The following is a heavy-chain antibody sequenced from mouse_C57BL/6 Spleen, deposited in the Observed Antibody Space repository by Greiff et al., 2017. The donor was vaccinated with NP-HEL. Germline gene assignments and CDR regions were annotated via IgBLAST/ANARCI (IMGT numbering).Heavy chain of an antibody. CDR2: IWRGGST. V-gene: IGHV2-5*01. CDR3: AKIPYYYYSMDY. CDR1: GFSLTSYG. D-gene: IGHD6-5*01. J-gene: IGHJ4*01. Sequence: QVQLQPSGPGLVQPSQSLSITCTVSGFSLTSYGVHWVRQSPGTGLEWLGVIWRGGSTDYNAAFMSRLSITKDNAKSQVCFKMNSLQADDAAIYYCAKIPYYYYSMDYWGQGTSVTVSS.